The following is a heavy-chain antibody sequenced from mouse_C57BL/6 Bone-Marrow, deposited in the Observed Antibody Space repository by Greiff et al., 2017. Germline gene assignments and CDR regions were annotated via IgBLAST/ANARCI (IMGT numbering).Heavy chain of an antibody. Sequence: VQLQQPGAELVMPGASVKLSCKASGYTFTSYWMHWVKQRPGQGLEWLGEIDPSDSYTNYNQKFKGKSTLTVDKSSSTAYMQLSSLTSEDSAVYYCASSYYDYDEYFDVWGTGTTVTVSS. V-gene: IGHV1-69*01. J-gene: IGHJ1*03. CDR1: GYTFTSYW. D-gene: IGHD2-4*01. CDR2: IDPSDSYT. CDR3: ASSYYDYDEYFDV.